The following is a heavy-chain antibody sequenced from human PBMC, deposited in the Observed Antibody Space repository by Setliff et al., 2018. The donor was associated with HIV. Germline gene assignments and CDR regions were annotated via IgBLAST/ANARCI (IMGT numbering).Heavy chain of an antibody. J-gene: IGHJ1*01. D-gene: IGHD2-2*03. V-gene: IGHV3-74*01. Sequence: GGSLGLSCAASGFIFSSYWMHWVRQAPGKGLEWVSGLNGDETRTRYADSVKGRFTISRDNAKNTLYLQMHSLRVEDTAMYYCVRGGWILWGQSTLVTVSS. CDR1: GFIFSSYW. CDR3: VRGGWIL. CDR2: LNGDETRT.